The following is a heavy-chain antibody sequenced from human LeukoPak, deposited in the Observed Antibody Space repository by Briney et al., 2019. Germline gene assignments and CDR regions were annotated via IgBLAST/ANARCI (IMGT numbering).Heavy chain of an antibody. CDR3: ARVRKLRVVAFSGYYYGMDV. CDR1: GGSFSGHY. CDR2: INHSGST. V-gene: IGHV4-34*01. J-gene: IGHJ6*02. D-gene: IGHD2-15*01. Sequence: PSETLSLTCAVYGGSFSGHYWSWIRQPPGKGLEWIGEINHSGSTNYNPSLKSRVTISVDTSKNQSSLKLSSVTAADTAVYYCARVRKLRVVAFSGYYYGMDVWGQGTTVTVSS.